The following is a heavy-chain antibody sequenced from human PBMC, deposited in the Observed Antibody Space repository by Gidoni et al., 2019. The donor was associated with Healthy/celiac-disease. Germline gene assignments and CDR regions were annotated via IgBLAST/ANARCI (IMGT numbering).Heavy chain of an antibody. Sequence: EVQLVESGGGLVQPGGSLRLSCAASGFTFSDHYMDWVRQAPGKGLEWVGRTRNRANSFTTEYAASVKVRFAISRDDSKNSLYLQMNSLKTEDTAVYYGARSTTGASGWFDSWGQGTLVTVSS. D-gene: IGHD4-17*01. V-gene: IGHV3-72*01. CDR2: TRNRANSFTT. CDR3: ARSTTGASGWFDS. CDR1: GFTFSDHY. J-gene: IGHJ5*01.